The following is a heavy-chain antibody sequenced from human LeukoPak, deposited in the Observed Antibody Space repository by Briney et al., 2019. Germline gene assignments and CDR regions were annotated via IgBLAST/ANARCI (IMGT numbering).Heavy chain of an antibody. V-gene: IGHV4-34*01. CDR3: ARDSLSLNYYDSSGYSYFDY. CDR1: GGSFSGYY. D-gene: IGHD3-22*01. CDR2: INHSGST. Sequence: SETLSLTCGVSGGSFSGYYWSWIRQPPGKGLEWIGEINHSGSTNYNPPLKSRVTISVDTSKNQFSLKLSSVTAADTAVYYCARDSLSLNYYDSSGYSYFDYWGQGTLVTVSS. J-gene: IGHJ4*02.